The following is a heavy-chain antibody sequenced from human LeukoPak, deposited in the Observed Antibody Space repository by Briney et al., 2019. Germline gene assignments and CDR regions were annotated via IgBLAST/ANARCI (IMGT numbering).Heavy chain of an antibody. J-gene: IGHJ4*02. D-gene: IGHD6-13*01. CDR2: ISGSGGST. CDR1: GVTFSGLW. CDR3: AKDRWQQLAYFDY. V-gene: IGHV3-23*01. Sequence: PGGSLRLSCAASGVTFSGLWMTWVRQAPGKGLEWVSAISGSGGSTYYADSVKGRFTISRDNSKNTLYLQMNSLRAEDTAVYYCAKDRWQQLAYFDYWGQGTLVTVSS.